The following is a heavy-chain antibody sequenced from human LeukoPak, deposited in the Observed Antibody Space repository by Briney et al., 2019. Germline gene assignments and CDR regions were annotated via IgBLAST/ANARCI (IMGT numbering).Heavy chain of an antibody. V-gene: IGHV3-30*18. CDR1: GFTFSRHG. J-gene: IGHJ6*02. CDR3: AKDLGVIIVPYAIDYYGLDV. CDR2: VSYDESNR. D-gene: IGHD2-2*01. Sequence: GGSLRLSCAASGFTFSRHGMQWVRQAPGKGLEWVAAVSYDESNRYYADSVKGRFTISRDNSKNTLFLQMNSLRAEDTAVYYCAKDLGVIIVPYAIDYYGLDVWGQGTKVTVSS.